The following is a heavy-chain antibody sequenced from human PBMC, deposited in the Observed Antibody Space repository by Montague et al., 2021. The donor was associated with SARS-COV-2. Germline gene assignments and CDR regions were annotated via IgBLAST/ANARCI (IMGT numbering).Heavy chain of an antibody. J-gene: IGHJ3*02. D-gene: IGHD2-15*01. V-gene: IGHV4-31*03. CDR2: MYDSGST. CDR3: ARGDGVVVAAPYI. Sequence: TLSLTCTVSGGSISNGGYYCSWIRQHPGKGLEWIGYMYDSGSTYYNPSLTSRVTMSLDTSKNQFSLKLSSVTAADTAVYYCARGDGVVVAAPYILGQGGMVTVSS. CDR1: GGSISNGGYY.